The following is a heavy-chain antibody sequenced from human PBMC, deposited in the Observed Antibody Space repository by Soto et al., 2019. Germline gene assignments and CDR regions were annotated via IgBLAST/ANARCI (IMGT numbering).Heavy chain of an antibody. Sequence: QVQLVESGGGVVQPGRSLRLSCAASGFTFSSYGMHWVRQAPGKGLEWVAVISYDGSNKYYADSAKGRFTISRDNSKNTLYLQMNSLRAEDTAVYYCVNSYCSGGSCYSLYYYYGMDVWGQGTTVTVSS. V-gene: IGHV3-30*03. D-gene: IGHD2-15*01. CDR1: GFTFSSYG. J-gene: IGHJ6*02. CDR2: ISYDGSNK. CDR3: VNSYCSGGSCYSLYYYYGMDV.